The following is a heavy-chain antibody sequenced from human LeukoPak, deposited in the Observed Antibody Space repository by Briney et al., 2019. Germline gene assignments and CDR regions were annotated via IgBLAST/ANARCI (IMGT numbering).Heavy chain of an antibody. J-gene: IGHJ6*02. Sequence: SETLSLTCAVSGGSISSSKWWSWVRQSPVKGLEWIGEIYLYGTTNYNPSFTSRVTMSVDRSRNQFSLKLTSVTAADTAVYYCARQKWEQQGRDYYFNGLDVWGPGTTVIVSS. D-gene: IGHD1/OR15-1a*01. CDR2: IYLYGTT. CDR1: GGSISSSKW. CDR3: ARQKWEQQGRDYYFNGLDV. V-gene: IGHV4-4*02.